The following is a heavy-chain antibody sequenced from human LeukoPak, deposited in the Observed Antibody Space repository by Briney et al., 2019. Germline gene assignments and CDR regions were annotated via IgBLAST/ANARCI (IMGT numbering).Heavy chain of an antibody. J-gene: IGHJ4*02. CDR1: GFTFSSYA. Sequence: GGSLRLSCAASGFTFSSYAMSWVRQAPGKGLEWVSAISGSGGSTYYADSVKGRFTISRDNSKNTLYLQMNSLRAEDTAVYYCAKDLRQLVHPSYFDYWGQGTLVTVSS. CDR2: ISGSGGST. CDR3: AKDLRQLVHPSYFDY. V-gene: IGHV3-23*01. D-gene: IGHD6-13*01.